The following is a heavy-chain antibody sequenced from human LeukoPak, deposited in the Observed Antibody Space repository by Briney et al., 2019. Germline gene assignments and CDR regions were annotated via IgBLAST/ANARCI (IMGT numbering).Heavy chain of an antibody. V-gene: IGHV3-21*01. CDR1: GFTFSSYS. J-gene: IGHJ4*02. D-gene: IGHD2-2*01. Sequence: GGSLRLSCAASGFTFSSYSMNWVRQAPGKGLEWVSSISSSSSYIYYADSVKGRFTISRDNAKNSLYLQMNSLRAEDTAVYYCARDIVVPAATPSGYWGQGTLVTVSS. CDR2: ISSSSSYI. CDR3: ARDIVVPAATPSGY.